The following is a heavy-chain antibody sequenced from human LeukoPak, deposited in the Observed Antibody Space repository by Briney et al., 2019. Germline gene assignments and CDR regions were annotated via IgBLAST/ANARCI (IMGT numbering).Heavy chain of an antibody. CDR1: GYTFTSYV. Sequence: GASVKVSCKASGYTFTSYVISWVRQAPGQGLEGMGWISAYNGNTNYAQKLQGRVTMTTDTSTSTAYMELRSLRSDATAVYYCEREAYCGGDCYYYYDYWGQGTLVTVSS. J-gene: IGHJ4*02. D-gene: IGHD2-21*02. CDR3: EREAYCGGDCYYYYDY. V-gene: IGHV1-18*01. CDR2: ISAYNGNT.